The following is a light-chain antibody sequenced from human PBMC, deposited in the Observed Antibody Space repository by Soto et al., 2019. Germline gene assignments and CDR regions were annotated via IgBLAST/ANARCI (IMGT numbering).Light chain of an antibody. V-gene: IGLV1-40*01. CDR2: GNN. J-gene: IGLJ1*01. CDR1: SSNIGIIYD. Sequence: QSVLTQPPSVSGAPGQRVTISCTGMSSNIGIIYDVHWYQQLPGTAPKLLIYGNNNRPSGVLDRFSGSKSGTSASLAITGLQAEDEADYYCQSYDSSLSSVFGTGTKVTVL. CDR3: QSYDSSLSSV.